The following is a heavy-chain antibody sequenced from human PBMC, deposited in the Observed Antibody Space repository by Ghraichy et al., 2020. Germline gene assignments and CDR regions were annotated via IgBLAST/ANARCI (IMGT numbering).Heavy chain of an antibody. J-gene: IGHJ4*02. CDR2: INHSGST. V-gene: IGHV4-34*01. Sequence: SETLSLTCAVYGGSFSGYYWSWIRQPPGKGLEWIGEINHSGSTNYNPSLKSRVTISVDTSKNQFSLKLSSVTAADTAVYYCARLKRPKPTYYYDSSGYGYGYFDYWGQGTLVTVSS. D-gene: IGHD3-22*01. CDR3: ARLKRPKPTYYYDSSGYGYGYFDY. CDR1: GGSFSGYY.